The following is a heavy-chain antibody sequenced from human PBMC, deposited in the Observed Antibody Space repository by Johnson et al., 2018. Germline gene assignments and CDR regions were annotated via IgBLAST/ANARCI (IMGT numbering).Heavy chain of an antibody. Sequence: QVQLVESGGGVVEPGRSLGLSCEASGFIFSNYGMYWVRQAPGKGLEGVAGISLDGSRKYYGDPVRGRCIISRDNSVSHLSLEMNSLRVEDTAVDYCAKVRQGFVMMTFGGLIVTQPHMDVWGKGTAVTVSS. CDR1: GFIFSNYG. J-gene: IGHJ6*03. CDR3: AKVRQGFVMMTFGGLIVTQPHMDV. D-gene: IGHD3-16*02. CDR2: ISLDGSRK. V-gene: IGHV3-30*18.